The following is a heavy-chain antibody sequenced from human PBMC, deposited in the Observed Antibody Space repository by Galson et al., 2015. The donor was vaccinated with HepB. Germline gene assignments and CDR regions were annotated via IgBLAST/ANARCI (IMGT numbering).Heavy chain of an antibody. J-gene: IGHJ4*02. V-gene: IGHV4-34*01. CDR3: ARGQLGFLEWLRRPLYFDY. CDR1: GGSFSGYY. CDR2: INHSGST. Sequence: ETLSLTCAVYGGSFSGYYWSWIRQPPGKGLEWIGEINHSGSTNYNPSLKSRVTISVDTSKNQFSLKLSSVTAADTAVYYGARGQLGFLEWLRRPLYFDYWGQGTLVTVSS. D-gene: IGHD3-3*01.